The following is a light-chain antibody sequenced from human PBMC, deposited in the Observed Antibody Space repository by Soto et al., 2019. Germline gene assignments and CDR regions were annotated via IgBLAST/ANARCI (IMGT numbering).Light chain of an antibody. CDR1: QSVSSSY. Sequence: EIVLTQSPGTLSLSPGERATLSCRASQSVSSSYLAWYQQKPGQAPRLLIYGASSRATGIPDRFSGSGSGTDFTLTISRLEPEDFAVYYCQQYGSSPRYTFGQGTTLEIQ. CDR2: GAS. J-gene: IGKJ2*01. V-gene: IGKV3-20*01. CDR3: QQYGSSPRYT.